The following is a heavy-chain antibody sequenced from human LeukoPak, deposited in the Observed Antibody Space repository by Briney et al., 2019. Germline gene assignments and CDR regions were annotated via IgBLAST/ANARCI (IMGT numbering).Heavy chain of an antibody. D-gene: IGHD4-11*01. J-gene: IGHJ6*02. CDR1: GGSISSGGYS. CDR2: IYHSGST. CDR3: ARVRQTTVNRYYYYYGMDV. V-gene: IGHV4-30-2*01. Sequence: SETLSLTCAVSGGSISSGGYSWSWIRQPPGKGLEWIGYIYHSGSTYYNPSLKSRVTISVDTSKNQFSLKLSSVTAADTAVYYCARVRQTTVNRYYYYYGMDVWGQGTTATVSS.